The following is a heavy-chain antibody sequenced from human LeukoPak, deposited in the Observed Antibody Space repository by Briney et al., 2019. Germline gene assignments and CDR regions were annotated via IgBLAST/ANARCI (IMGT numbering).Heavy chain of an antibody. CDR2: IIPIFGTA. Sequence: SVKVSCKASGGTFSSYAISWVRQAPGQGLEWMGGIIPIFGTANYAQKFQGRVTITTDESTSTAYMELSSLRSEDTAVYYCARVGGYSGSYSGEFDYWGQGTLVTVSS. CDR1: GGTFSSYA. J-gene: IGHJ4*02. CDR3: ARVGGYSGSYSGEFDY. V-gene: IGHV1-69*05. D-gene: IGHD1-26*01.